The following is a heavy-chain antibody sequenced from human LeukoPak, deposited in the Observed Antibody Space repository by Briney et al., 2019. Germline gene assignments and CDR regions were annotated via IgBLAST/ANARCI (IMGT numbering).Heavy chain of an antibody. Sequence: GGSLRLSCAASGFTFSSYEMNWVRQAPGKGLEWASYISSSGSTIYYADSVKGRFTISRDDAKNSLYLQMNSLRAEDTAVYYCAAQRPYYDFWSGSHDAFDIWGQGTMVTVSS. CDR1: GFTFSSYE. CDR2: ISSSGSTI. CDR3: AAQRPYYDFWSGSHDAFDI. D-gene: IGHD3-3*01. V-gene: IGHV3-48*03. J-gene: IGHJ3*02.